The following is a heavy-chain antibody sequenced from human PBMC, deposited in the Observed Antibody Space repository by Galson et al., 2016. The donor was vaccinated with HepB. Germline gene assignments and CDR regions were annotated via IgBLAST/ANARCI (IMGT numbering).Heavy chain of an antibody. CDR2: LDPEKGNT. V-gene: IGHV1-24*01. D-gene: IGHD2-2*01. CDR1: GFVLTELT. CDR3: VAMDCSSTSCTLDS. Sequence: SVKVSCKVSGFVLTELTMHWVRQAPGEGLEWMGGLDPEKGNTIYSQKFLDRVTMTEDTSADTAYMDLRSLRSDDTAVYYCVAMDCSSTSCTLDSWGQGTLVTVSS. J-gene: IGHJ4*02.